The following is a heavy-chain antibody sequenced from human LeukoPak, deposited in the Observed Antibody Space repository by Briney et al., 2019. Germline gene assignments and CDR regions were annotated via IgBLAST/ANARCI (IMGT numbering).Heavy chain of an antibody. V-gene: IGHV3-30*18. CDR2: ISYDGSNK. CDR1: GFTFSSYG. J-gene: IGHJ4*02. Sequence: GGSLRLSCAASGFTFSSYGMHWVRQAPGKGLEWVAVISYDGSNKYYADSVKGRFTISRDNSKNTLYLQMNSLRAEDTAVYYCAKDGIVDGYDYWGQGTLVTVSS. CDR3: AKDGIVDGYDY. D-gene: IGHD1-26*01.